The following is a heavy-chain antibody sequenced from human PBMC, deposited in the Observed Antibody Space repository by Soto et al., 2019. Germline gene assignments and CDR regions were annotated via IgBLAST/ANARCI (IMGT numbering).Heavy chain of an antibody. Sequence: SETLSLTCTVSGGSISSSSYYWGWIRQPPGKGLEWIESIYYSGSTYYNPSLKSRVTISVDTSKDQFSLKLSSVTAADTAVYYCARLSITGTTRDAFDIWGQGTMVTV. D-gene: IGHD1-7*01. J-gene: IGHJ3*02. CDR1: GGSISSSSYY. CDR3: ARLSITGTTRDAFDI. CDR2: IYYSGST. V-gene: IGHV4-39*01.